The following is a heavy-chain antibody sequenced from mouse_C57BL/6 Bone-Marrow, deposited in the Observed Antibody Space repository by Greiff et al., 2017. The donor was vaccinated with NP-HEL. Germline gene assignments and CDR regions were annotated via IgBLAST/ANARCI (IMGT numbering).Heavy chain of an antibody. Sequence: QVHVKQPGAELVKPGASVKVSCKASGYTFTSYWMHWVKQRPGQGLEWIGRIHPSDSDTNYNQKFKGKATLTVDKSSSTAYMQLSSLTSEDSAVYYCAIGEMVTYYYAMDYWGQGTSVTVSS. V-gene: IGHV1-74*01. J-gene: IGHJ4*01. CDR3: AIGEMVTYYYAMDY. D-gene: IGHD2-2*01. CDR1: GYTFTSYW. CDR2: IHPSDSDT.